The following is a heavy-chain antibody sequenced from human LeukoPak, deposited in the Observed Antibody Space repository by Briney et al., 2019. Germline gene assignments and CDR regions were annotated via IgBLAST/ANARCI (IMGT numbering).Heavy chain of an antibody. Sequence: SVTLSFTSSGYTFTVYYMHWVRQAPGQGLGWMGWITPNSGGTNYAQTFQGRVTMTRDTSISTAYMELSMLRPDDTATYYCSRMTNIDYSGEGTLVTVSS. V-gene: IGHV1-2*02. D-gene: IGHD2/OR15-2a*01. J-gene: IGHJ4*02. CDR2: ITPNSGGT. CDR1: GYTFTVYY. CDR3: SRMTNIDY.